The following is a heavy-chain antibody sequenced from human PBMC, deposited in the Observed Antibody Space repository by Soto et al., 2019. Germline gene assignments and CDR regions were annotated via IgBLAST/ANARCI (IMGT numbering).Heavy chain of an antibody. Sequence: GGSLRLSCAASGFTVGSNYMSWVRQAPGKGLEWVSVIYSGGSTYYADSVQGRFTISRDNSKNTLYLQMNSLRAEDTAVYYCARAPDYYDSSGSLSPFDYWGQGTLVTVSS. CDR1: GFTVGSNY. V-gene: IGHV3-66*01. D-gene: IGHD3-22*01. CDR3: ARAPDYYDSSGSLSPFDY. CDR2: IYSGGST. J-gene: IGHJ4*02.